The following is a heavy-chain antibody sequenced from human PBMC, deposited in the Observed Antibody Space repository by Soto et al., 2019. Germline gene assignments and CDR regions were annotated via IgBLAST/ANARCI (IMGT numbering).Heavy chain of an antibody. CDR2: MNPDGGKT. CDR3: ARGIKYGAYSRWFDP. V-gene: IGHV1-8*01. J-gene: IGHJ5*02. CDR1: GYTFTSYE. Sequence: QVQLLQSGAEVKKPGASVKVSCKASGYTFTSYEINWVRQATGQGLEYLGWMNPDGGKTAYVQKFQGRVTMTWDTSISTAYMELSSLRSEDTAVYFCARGIKYGAYSRWFDPWGQGTLVTVSS. D-gene: IGHD4-17*01.